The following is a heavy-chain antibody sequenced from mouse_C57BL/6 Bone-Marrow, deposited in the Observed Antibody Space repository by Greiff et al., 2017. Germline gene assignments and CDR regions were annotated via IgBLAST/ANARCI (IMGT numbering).Heavy chain of an antibody. CDR1: GYTFTSYW. V-gene: IGHV1-52*01. Sequence: QVQLQQPGAELVRPGSSVKLSCKASGYTFTSYWMHWVKQRPIQGLEWIGNIDPSDSETHYNQKFKDKDTLTVDKSSSTAYMQLSSLTSEDSAVYSCANCPVYYGSSYGYFDVWGTGTTVTVSS. CDR3: ANCPVYYGSSYGYFDV. D-gene: IGHD1-1*01. J-gene: IGHJ1*03. CDR2: IDPSDSET.